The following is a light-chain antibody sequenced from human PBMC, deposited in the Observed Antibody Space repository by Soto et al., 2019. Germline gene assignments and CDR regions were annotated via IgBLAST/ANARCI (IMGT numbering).Light chain of an antibody. V-gene: IGLV2-8*01. Sequence: QSALTQPPSASGSPGQSVTISCTGTSSDIGGYNFVSWYQQHPGKAPKLIIYEVNKRPSGIPDRFSGSKSGNTASLTVSGLQADDEGDYYCSSYAGNNSLGVFGGGPKLTVL. CDR1: SSDIGGYNF. J-gene: IGLJ3*02. CDR2: EVN. CDR3: SSYAGNNSLGV.